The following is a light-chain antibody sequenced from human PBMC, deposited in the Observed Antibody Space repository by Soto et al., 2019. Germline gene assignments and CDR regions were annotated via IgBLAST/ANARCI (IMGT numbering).Light chain of an antibody. CDR2: EVV. CDR3: GSYGGSDNVV. V-gene: IGLV2-8*01. Sequence: QSALTQPPSASGSPGQSVTISCTGTSSDVAGYNYVSWYQQHPGTAPKLMIYEVVKRPSGVPDSCSGSKSGNTASLTVSGLKGEDEADYYGGSYGGSDNVVFGGGTKLTVL. J-gene: IGLJ2*01. CDR1: SSDVAGYNY.